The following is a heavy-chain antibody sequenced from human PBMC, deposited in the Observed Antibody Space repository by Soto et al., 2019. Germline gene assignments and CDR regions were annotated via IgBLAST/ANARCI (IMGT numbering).Heavy chain of an antibody. CDR1: GFTFRHHW. J-gene: IGHJ4*02. CDR3: ARIGYSSSAFDY. CDR2: IKQDGSEI. V-gene: IGHV3-7*04. Sequence: GGPMRLSWAASGFTFRHHWMSWIRQAPGKGLEWVANIKQDGSEIHYADSMKGRFTPSRDNAKNSLYLQLNTLRVEDTAVYYCARIGYSSSAFDYWGQGTLVTVSS. D-gene: IGHD6-13*01.